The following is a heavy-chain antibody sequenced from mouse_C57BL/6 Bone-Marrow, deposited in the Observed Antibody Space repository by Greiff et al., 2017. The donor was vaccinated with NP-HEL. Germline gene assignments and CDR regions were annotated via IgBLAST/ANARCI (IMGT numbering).Heavy chain of an antibody. Sequence: QLQESGPGLVKPSQSLFLTCSITGFPITSGYYWIWIRQSPGKPLEWMGYITHSGETFYNPSLQSPISITRETSKNQFFLQLNSVTTEDTAMYYCAGDPGTGFAYWGQGTLVTVSA. D-gene: IGHD3-3*01. CDR2: ITHSGET. J-gene: IGHJ3*01. CDR1: GFPITSGYY. V-gene: IGHV12-3*01. CDR3: AGDPGTGFAY.